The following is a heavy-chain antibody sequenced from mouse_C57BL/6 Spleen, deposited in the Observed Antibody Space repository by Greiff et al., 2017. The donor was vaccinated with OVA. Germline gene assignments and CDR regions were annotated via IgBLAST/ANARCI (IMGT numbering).Heavy chain of an antibody. V-gene: IGHV1-59*01. CDR2: IDPSDSYT. D-gene: IGHD1-1*01. Sequence: QVQLQQPGAELVRPGTSVKLSCKASGYTFTSYWMHWVKQRPGQGLEWIGVIDPSDSYTNYNQKFKGKATLTVDTSSSTAYMQRSSLTSEDSAVYYGARNYGTPYYYAMDYWGQGTSVTVSS. CDR1: GYTFTSYW. J-gene: IGHJ4*01. CDR3: ARNYGTPYYYAMDY.